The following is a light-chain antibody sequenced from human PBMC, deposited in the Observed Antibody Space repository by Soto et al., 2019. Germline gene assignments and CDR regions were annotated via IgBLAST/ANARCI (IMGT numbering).Light chain of an antibody. Sequence: QSVLTQPASVSGSPGQSITISCTGTSSDVGGYNYVSWYQQHPGKAPKLMIYDVSNRPSGVSNRFSGSKSGNTASLTISGLQAEDEADYYCSSYTSSSTGIIFGTGTKVTGL. CDR2: DVS. J-gene: IGLJ1*01. CDR1: SSDVGGYNY. V-gene: IGLV2-14*01. CDR3: SSYTSSSTGII.